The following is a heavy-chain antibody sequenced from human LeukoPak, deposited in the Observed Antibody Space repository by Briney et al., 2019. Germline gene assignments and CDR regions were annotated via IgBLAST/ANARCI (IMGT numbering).Heavy chain of an antibody. D-gene: IGHD3-3*01. V-gene: IGHV1-8*03. CDR3: ANKLQFLLAFDI. J-gene: IGHJ3*02. CDR1: GYTFTSYG. CDR2: MNPNSGDT. Sequence: EASVKVSCKASGYTFTSYGINWVRQATGQGLEWMGWMNPNSGDTGYAQKFQGRVTITADESTSTVYMELSSLRSEDTAVYYCANKLQFLLAFDIWGRGTMVTVSS.